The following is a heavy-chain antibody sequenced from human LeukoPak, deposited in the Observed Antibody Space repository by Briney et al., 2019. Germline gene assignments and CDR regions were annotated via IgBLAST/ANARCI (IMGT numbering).Heavy chain of an antibody. J-gene: IGHJ4*02. CDR1: GFTFNSYS. Sequence: GGSLRLSCATSGFTFNSYSMNWVRQAPGKGLEWVSSISGSSNYIYDADSVKGRFTISRDNAKNSLYLQMNSLRAEDTAVYYCARPTLEYYCGLGSFDYWGQGTLVTVSS. CDR2: ISGSSNYI. D-gene: IGHD3-10*01. V-gene: IGHV3-21*01. CDR3: ARPTLEYYCGLGSFDY.